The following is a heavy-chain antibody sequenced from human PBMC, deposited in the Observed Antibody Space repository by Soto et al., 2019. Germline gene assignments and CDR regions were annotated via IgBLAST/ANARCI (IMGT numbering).Heavy chain of an antibody. J-gene: IGHJ4*02. CDR3: AADLWLDTYLFDY. CDR1: GGTFSSYA. Sequence: SVKVSCKASGGTFSSYAISWVRQAPGQGLEWMGGIIPIFGTANYARKFQGRVTITADKSTSTAYMELSSLRSEDTAVYYCAADLWLDTYLFDYWGQGTLVTVSS. D-gene: IGHD3-10*01. V-gene: IGHV1-69*06. CDR2: IIPIFGTA.